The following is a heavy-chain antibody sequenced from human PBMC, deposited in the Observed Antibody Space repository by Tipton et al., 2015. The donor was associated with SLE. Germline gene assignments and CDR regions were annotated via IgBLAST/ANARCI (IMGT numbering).Heavy chain of an antibody. D-gene: IGHD2-21*02. CDR1: GGSISSSSYY. CDR3: ARDRQDGGDYAFDI. V-gene: IGHV4-39*07. J-gene: IGHJ3*02. CDR2: IYYSGST. Sequence: TLSLTCTVSGGSISSSSYYWGWIRQPPGKGLEWIGSIYYSGSTYYNPSLKSRVTISVDRSKNQFSLKLSSVTAADTAVYYCARDRQDGGDYAFDIWGQGTMATVSS.